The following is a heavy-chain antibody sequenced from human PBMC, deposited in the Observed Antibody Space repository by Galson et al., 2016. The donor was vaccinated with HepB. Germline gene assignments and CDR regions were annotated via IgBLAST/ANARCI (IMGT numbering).Heavy chain of an antibody. CDR3: AKTRVGSSPRNAMDD. V-gene: IGHV3-30*18. Sequence: SLRLSCAASGFSFSRYGIHWVRQAPGKGPEWVANVVFDGSAEYYADSVKGRFTVSRDNSRNTVYLQMNDLRSEDTARYFCAKTRVGSSPRNAMDDWGQGGRVTVSS. J-gene: IGHJ4*02. D-gene: IGHD3-10*01. CDR2: VVFDGSAE. CDR1: GFSFSRYG.